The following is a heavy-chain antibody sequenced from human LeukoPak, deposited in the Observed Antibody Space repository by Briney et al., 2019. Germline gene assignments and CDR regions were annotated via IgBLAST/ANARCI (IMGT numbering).Heavy chain of an antibody. CDR3: ASCPGGSHYYDSSGLDY. CDR2: IYYSGST. J-gene: IGHJ4*02. CDR1: GGSISSSSYY. Sequence: SETLSLTCTVSGGSISSSSYYWGWIRQPPGKGLEWIGSIYYSGSTYYNPSLKSRVTISVDTSKNQFSLKLSPVTAADTAVYYCASCPGGSHYYDSSGLDYWGQGTLVTVSS. V-gene: IGHV4-39*01. D-gene: IGHD3-22*01.